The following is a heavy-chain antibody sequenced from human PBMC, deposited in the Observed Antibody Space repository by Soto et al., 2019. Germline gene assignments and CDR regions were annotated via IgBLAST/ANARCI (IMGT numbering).Heavy chain of an antibody. Sequence: GGSLRLSCAASGFTFSSYAMHWVRQAPGKGQEYVSAITSNGGNTDYASSVKGRFTISRDNSKNTLYLQMGSLRAEDIVVYYCLRRIPFGKGMHVSGQATTVTV. D-gene: IGHD2-21*01. CDR1: GFTFSSYA. CDR3: LRRIPFGKGMHV. J-gene: IGHJ6*02. CDR2: ITSNGGNT. V-gene: IGHV3-64*01.